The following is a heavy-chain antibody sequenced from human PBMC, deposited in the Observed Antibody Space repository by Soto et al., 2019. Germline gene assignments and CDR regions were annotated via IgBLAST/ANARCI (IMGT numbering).Heavy chain of an antibody. CDR2: TYYRSKWYN. D-gene: IGHD1-7*01. CDR1: GDSVSSNSAA. CDR3: AREFELELLSGYWFDP. J-gene: IGHJ5*02. Sequence: KQSQTLSLTCAISGDSVSSNSAAWNWIRQSPSRGLEWLGRTYYRSKWYNDYAVSVKSRITINPDTSKNQFSLQLNSVTPEDTAVYYCAREFELELLSGYWFDPWGQGTLVTVSS. V-gene: IGHV6-1*01.